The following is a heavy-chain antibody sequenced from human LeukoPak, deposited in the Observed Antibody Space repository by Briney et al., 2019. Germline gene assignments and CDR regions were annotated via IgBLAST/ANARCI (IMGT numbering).Heavy chain of an antibody. CDR2: IKEDGSEK. V-gene: IGHV3-7*01. CDR1: GFTFSSYW. J-gene: IGHJ4*02. CDR3: ARKYCSGGSCYLLDY. Sequence: PGGSLRLSCAASGFTFSSYWMSWVRQAPGKGLEWVANIKEDGSEKYYVDSVKGRFTISRDNAKNSLYLQMNSLRAEDTAVYYCARKYCSGGSCYLLDYWGQGNLVTVSS. D-gene: IGHD2-15*01.